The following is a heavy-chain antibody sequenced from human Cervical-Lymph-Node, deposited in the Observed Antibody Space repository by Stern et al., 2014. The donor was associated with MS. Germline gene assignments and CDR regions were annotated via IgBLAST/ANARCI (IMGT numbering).Heavy chain of an antibody. CDR3: ARVDDCSGGTCFSTSWFDP. CDR2: IYQDGST. J-gene: IGHJ5*02. D-gene: IGHD2-15*01. Sequence: VQLVESGPGLVKPSETLSLTCTVSGGSFNNYYWSWIRPPPGKGLEWIGYIYQDGSTKYNPSLKSRVTISLHTSKKQFSLRLTSVTAADTAVYYCARVDDCSGGTCFSTSWFDPWGQGTLVTVSS. CDR1: GGSFNNYY. V-gene: IGHV4-59*01.